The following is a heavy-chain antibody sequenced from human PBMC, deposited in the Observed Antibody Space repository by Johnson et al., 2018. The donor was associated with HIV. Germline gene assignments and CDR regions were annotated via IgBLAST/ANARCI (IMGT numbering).Heavy chain of an antibody. D-gene: IGHD3-10*01. CDR3: AREGQRLLWFGERRSDAFDI. J-gene: IGHJ3*02. Sequence: QVQLVESGGGVVQPGRSLRLSCAASGFTFSSYGMHWVRQAPGKGLEWVAVISYDGSNKYYADSVKGRFTISRDNSKNTLYLKMNSLRAEDTAVYYCAREGQRLLWFGERRSDAFDIWGQGTMVTVSS. CDR2: ISYDGSNK. V-gene: IGHV3-30*03. CDR1: GFTFSSYG.